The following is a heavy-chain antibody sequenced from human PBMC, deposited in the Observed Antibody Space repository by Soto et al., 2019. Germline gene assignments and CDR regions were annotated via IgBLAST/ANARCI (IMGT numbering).Heavy chain of an antibody. CDR3: AREETYFTMVRGVILYGMDV. D-gene: IGHD3-10*01. CDR2: INPNSGGT. Sequence: ASVKVSCKASGYTFTGYYMHWVRQAPGQGLEWMGWINPNSGGTNYAQKFQGWVTMTRDTSISTAYMELSRLRSDDTAVYYCAREETYFTMVRGVILYGMDVWGQGTTVTVSS. V-gene: IGHV1-2*04. CDR1: GYTFTGYY. J-gene: IGHJ6*02.